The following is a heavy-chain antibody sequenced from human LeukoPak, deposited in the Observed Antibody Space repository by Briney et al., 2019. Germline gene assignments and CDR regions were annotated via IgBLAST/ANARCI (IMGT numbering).Heavy chain of an antibody. CDR3: ARHRGYSDGYLRFFDY. CDR1: GFTFSSYA. CDR2: ISSSSRYI. V-gene: IGHV3-21*01. D-gene: IGHD5-18*01. J-gene: IGHJ4*02. Sequence: GGSLRLSCAASGFTFSSYAMSWVRQAPGKGLEWVSSISSSSRYIYYADSVKGRFTISRDNAKNSLYLQMNSLRAEDTAVYYCARHRGYSDGYLRFFDYWGQGTLVTVSS.